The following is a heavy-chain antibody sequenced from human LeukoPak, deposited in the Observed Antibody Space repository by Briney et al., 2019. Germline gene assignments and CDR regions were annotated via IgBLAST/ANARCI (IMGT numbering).Heavy chain of an antibody. CDR3: ARAEALIAAAGTDYYYMDV. CDR1: GFTFSSYS. V-gene: IGHV3-48*01. D-gene: IGHD6-13*01. Sequence: PGGSLRLSCAASGFTFSSYSMNWVRQAPGKGLEWVSYISSSSSTIYYADSVKGRFTISRDDSKNTLYLQMNSLKAEDTAVYYCARAEALIAAAGTDYYYMDVWGKGTTVTISS. J-gene: IGHJ6*03. CDR2: ISSSSSTI.